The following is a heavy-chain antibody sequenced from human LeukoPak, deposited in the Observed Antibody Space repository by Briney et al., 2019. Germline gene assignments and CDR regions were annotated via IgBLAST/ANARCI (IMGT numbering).Heavy chain of an antibody. D-gene: IGHD2/OR15-2a*01. V-gene: IGHV1-18*01. J-gene: IGHJ3*02. Sequence: ASVKVSCKASGYTFTSYGLSWVRQAPGQGLEWMGWISAYNGDTNYARKVRGRVTLTTDTSTSTAYMELKSLRSDDTAVYYCARAPQYDPHAFDIWGQGTMVTVSS. CDR2: ISAYNGDT. CDR3: ARAPQYDPHAFDI. CDR1: GYTFTSYG.